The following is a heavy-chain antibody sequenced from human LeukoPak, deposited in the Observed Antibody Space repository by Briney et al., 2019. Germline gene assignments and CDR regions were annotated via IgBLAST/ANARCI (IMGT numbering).Heavy chain of an antibody. J-gene: IGHJ1*01. CDR1: GASVSSDNYL. V-gene: IGHV4-61*01. CDR3: ARVPRDSSGYGFFQT. Sequence: SVTLSLTCTVSGASVSSDNYLWSGLRQSPGEALEWIGHIYYSGSALYNPSLSSRVTISVDTSKNQSSLKLNSVTAADTALYCCARVPRDSSGYGFFQTWGQGTLVTVSS. D-gene: IGHD3-22*01. CDR2: IYYSGSA.